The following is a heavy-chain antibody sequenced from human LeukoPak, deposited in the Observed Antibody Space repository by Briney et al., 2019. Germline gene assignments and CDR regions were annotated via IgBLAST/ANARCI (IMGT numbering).Heavy chain of an antibody. CDR1: GFTFSNYA. CDR2: IGTDVRTT. CDR3: AREAYSSGRAGCFDY. V-gene: IGHV3-64*01. J-gene: IGHJ4*02. Sequence: GGSLRLSCAASGFTFSNYAMHWVRQAPGKGLEYVSAIGTDVRTTLYANSVKDRFTISRDNSKSTLYLQMDSLRVGDMAVYYCAREAYSSGRAGCFDYWGRGTLVTVSS. D-gene: IGHD6-25*01.